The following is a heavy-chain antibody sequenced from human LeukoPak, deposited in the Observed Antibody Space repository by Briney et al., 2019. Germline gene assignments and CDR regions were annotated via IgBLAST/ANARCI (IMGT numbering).Heavy chain of an antibody. CDR3: ARGRKSRYCSGGSCYSHNWFDP. V-gene: IGHV4-4*02. D-gene: IGHD2-15*01. J-gene: IGHJ5*02. CDR2: INHRGST. Sequence: SGTLSLTCAVSGGSISSNNWWGWVRQPPGEGLGWIGEINHRGSTNYNPSLKSPVTISVDTSKNQFSLKLSSVTAADTAVYYCARGRKSRYCSGGSCYSHNWFDPWGQGTLVTVSS. CDR1: GGSISSNNW.